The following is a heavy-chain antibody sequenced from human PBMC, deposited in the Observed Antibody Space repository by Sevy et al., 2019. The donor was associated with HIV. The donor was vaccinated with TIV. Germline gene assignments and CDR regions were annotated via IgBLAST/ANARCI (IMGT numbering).Heavy chain of an antibody. V-gene: IGHV4-59*01. CDR1: GGSISSYY. CDR2: IYYSGST. D-gene: IGHD2-2*01. J-gene: IGHJ5*02. CDR3: ARTVVVPAAMVENWFDP. Sequence: SETPLTCTVSGGSISSYYWSWIRQPPGKGLEWIGYIYYSGSTNYNPSLKSRVTISVDTSKNQFSLKLSSVTAADTAVYYCARTVVVPAAMVENWFDPWGQGTLVTVSS.